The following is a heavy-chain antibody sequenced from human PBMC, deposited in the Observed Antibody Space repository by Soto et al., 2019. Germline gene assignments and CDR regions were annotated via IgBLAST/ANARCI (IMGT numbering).Heavy chain of an antibody. CDR3: ARDLGSSSGRATDY. J-gene: IGHJ4*02. CDR1: GYTFTSYY. D-gene: IGHD6-19*01. Sequence: PSVKVSCKASGYTFTSYYMNWVRQAPGQGLEWMGIINASGGSTSYAQKFQGRVTMTRDTTTSAVYMELSSLRSEDTAVYYCARDLGSSSGRATDYWGQGTLVTVSS. V-gene: IGHV1-46*01. CDR2: INASGGST.